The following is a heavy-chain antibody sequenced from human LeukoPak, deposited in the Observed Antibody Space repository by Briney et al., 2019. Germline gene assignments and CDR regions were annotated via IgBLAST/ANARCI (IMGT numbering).Heavy chain of an antibody. CDR1: GLTSSSTFGSYS. CDR2: MQQDGSEK. V-gene: IGHV3-7*01. J-gene: IGHJ4*02. CDR3: ARDNGRKDDY. Sequence: GGSLRLSCAASGLTSSSTFGSYSMNWVRQAPGTGLEWVANMQQDGSEKYYVDSVKGRFTISRDNAKNSLYLQMNSLRAEDTAVYYCARDNGRKDDYWGQGTLVTVSS. D-gene: IGHD2-8*01.